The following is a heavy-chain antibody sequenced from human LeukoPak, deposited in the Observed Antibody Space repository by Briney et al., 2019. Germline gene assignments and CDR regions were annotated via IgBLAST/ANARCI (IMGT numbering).Heavy chain of an antibody. J-gene: IGHJ5*02. CDR2: IIPIFGTA. CDR3: ARDLPLYGDYLRDWFDP. CDR1: GGTFSSYA. V-gene: IGHV1-69*06. D-gene: IGHD4-17*01. Sequence: GASVKISCKASGGTFSSYAISWVRQAPGQGLEWMGGIIPIFGTANYAQKFQGRVTITADKSTSTAYMELSSLRSEDTAVYYCARDLPLYGDYLRDWFDPWGQGTLVTVSS.